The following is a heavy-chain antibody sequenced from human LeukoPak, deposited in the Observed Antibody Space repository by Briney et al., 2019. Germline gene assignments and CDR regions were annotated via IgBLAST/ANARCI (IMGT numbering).Heavy chain of an antibody. D-gene: IGHD3-9*01. Sequence: AGGSLRLSCAASGFTFNTYTMNWVRQAPGKGLEWVSSITASSTAIYSADSVKGRFTISRDNAKNFLYLQMNSLRAEDTAVYYCSRTYYDILTGYNPYFDYWGQGILVTVSS. CDR3: SRTYYDILTGYNPYFDY. CDR1: GFTFNTYT. V-gene: IGHV3-21*01. CDR2: ITASSTAI. J-gene: IGHJ4*02.